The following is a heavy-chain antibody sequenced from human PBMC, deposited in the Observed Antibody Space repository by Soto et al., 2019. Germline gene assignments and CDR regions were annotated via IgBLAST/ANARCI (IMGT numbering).Heavy chain of an antibody. J-gene: IGHJ6*02. V-gene: IGHV2-70*04. D-gene: IGHD5-18*01. CDR1: GFSLSTSGMR. CDR2: IDWDDDK. CDR3: ARGGYSYGRRGYYYYGMDV. Sequence: SGPTLVNPTQTLTLTCTFSGFSLSTSGMRVSWIRQPPGKALEWLARIDWDDDKFYSTSLKTRLTISKDTSKNQVVLTMTNMDPVDTATYYCARGGYSYGRRGYYYYGMDVWGRGTTVTVSS.